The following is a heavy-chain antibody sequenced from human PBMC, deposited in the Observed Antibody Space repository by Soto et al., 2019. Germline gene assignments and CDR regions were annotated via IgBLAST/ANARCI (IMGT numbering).Heavy chain of an antibody. CDR2: INHSGST. D-gene: IGHD3-9*01. Sequence: QVQLQQWGAGLLKPSETLSLTCAVYGGSFSGYYWSWIRQPPGKGLEWIGEINHSGSTNYNPSLKSRVTISVDTSKNQFSLKLSSVTAADTAVYYCARGGQYFDWARAYYFDYWGQGTLVTVSS. V-gene: IGHV4-34*01. CDR3: ARGGQYFDWARAYYFDY. J-gene: IGHJ4*02. CDR1: GGSFSGYY.